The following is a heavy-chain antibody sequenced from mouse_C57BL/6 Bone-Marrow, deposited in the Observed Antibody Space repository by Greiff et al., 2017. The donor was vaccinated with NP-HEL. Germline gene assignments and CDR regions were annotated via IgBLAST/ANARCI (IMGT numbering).Heavy chain of an antibody. J-gene: IGHJ3*01. D-gene: IGHD2-4*01. CDR1: GYTFTSYT. CDR3: AREGYDYATWFAY. V-gene: IGHV1-4*01. CDR2: INPSSGYT. Sequence: QVHVKQSGAELARPGASVKMSCKASGYTFTSYTMHWVKQRPGQGLEWIGYINPSSGYTKYNQKFKDKATLTADKSSSTAYMQLSSLTSEDSAVYYCAREGYDYATWFAYWGQGTLVTVSA.